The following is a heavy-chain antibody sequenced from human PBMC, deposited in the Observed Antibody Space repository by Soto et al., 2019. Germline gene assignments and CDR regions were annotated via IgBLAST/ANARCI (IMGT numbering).Heavy chain of an antibody. CDR1: GYTFSGYY. J-gene: IGHJ5*02. D-gene: IGHD2-2*01. V-gene: IGHV1-2*02. Sequence: QVQLVQSGAEVKKPGASVKVSCKASGYTFSGYYMHWVRQAPGQGLEWMGWINPNSGGTKYAQKFQGRVTMTRDTSISTAYMELSRLRSDDTAVYYCARDWGEYQVLSNWFDPWGQGTLVTVSS. CDR2: INPNSGGT. CDR3: ARDWGEYQVLSNWFDP.